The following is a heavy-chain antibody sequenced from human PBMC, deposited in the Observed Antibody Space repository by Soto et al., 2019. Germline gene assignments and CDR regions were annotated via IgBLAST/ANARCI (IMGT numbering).Heavy chain of an antibody. CDR3: ARAMRYCSSTSCYGRGYYYGMDV. CDR2: IYSGGST. D-gene: IGHD2-2*01. Sequence: EVQLVESGGGLVQPGGSLRLSCAASGFTVSSNYMSWVRQAPGKGLEWVSVIYSGGSTYYADSVKGRFTISRDNSKNPLYLQMNSLRAEDTAVYYCARAMRYCSSTSCYGRGYYYGMDVWGQGTTVTVSS. V-gene: IGHV3-66*01. J-gene: IGHJ6*02. CDR1: GFTVSSNY.